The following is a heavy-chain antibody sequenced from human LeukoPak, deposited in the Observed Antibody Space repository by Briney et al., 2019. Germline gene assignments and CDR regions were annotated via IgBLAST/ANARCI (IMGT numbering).Heavy chain of an antibody. CDR1: GGSISSYY. Sequence: PETLSLTCTVSGGSISSYYWSWIRQPAGKGLEWIGRIYTSGSTNYNPSLKSRVTMSVDTSKNQFSLRLSSVTAADTAVYYCARDQHDSNNYYYYYMDVWGKGTTVTVSS. J-gene: IGHJ6*03. V-gene: IGHV4-4*07. CDR2: IYTSGST. D-gene: IGHD3-3*01. CDR3: ARDQHDSNNYYYYYMDV.